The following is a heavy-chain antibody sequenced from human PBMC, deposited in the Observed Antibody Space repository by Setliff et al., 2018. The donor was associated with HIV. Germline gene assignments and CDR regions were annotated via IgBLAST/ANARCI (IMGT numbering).Heavy chain of an antibody. CDR2: ISSDGNNK. CDR3: ARRDGVRGLIRL. J-gene: IGHJ6*04. V-gene: IGHV3-30*04. D-gene: IGHD3-10*01. CDR1: GFTFSSYT. Sequence: PGGSLRLSCEASGFTFSSYTMHWVRQAPGKGLEWVALISSDGNNKYYADSVKGRFIISRDNSKNTVHLQMNSLRGEDTAVYYCARRDGVRGLIRLWGNGTTVTVSS.